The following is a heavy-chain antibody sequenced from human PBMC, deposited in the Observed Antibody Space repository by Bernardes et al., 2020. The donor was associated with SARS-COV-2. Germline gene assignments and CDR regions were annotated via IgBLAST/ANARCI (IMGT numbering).Heavy chain of an antibody. CDR2: IYYSGST. Sequence: SETLSLTCTVSGGSISSYYWSWIRQPPGKGLEWIGYIYYSGSTNYNPSLKSRVTISVDTSKNQFSLKLSSVTAADTAVYYCARRGYDSSGHDAFDIWGQGTMVTVSS. J-gene: IGHJ3*02. D-gene: IGHD3-22*01. CDR3: ARRGYDSSGHDAFDI. V-gene: IGHV4-59*08. CDR1: GGSISSYY.